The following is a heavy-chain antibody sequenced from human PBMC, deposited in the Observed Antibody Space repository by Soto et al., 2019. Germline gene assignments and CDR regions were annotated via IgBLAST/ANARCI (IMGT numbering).Heavy chain of an antibody. CDR3: ARGGYYDSSGYYPDY. Sequence: PSETLSLTCTVSGGSISSYYRSWIRQPPGKGLEWIGYIYYSGSTNYNPSLKSRVTISVDTSKNQFSLKLSSVTAADTAVYYCARGGYYDSSGYYPDYWGQGTLVTVSS. V-gene: IGHV4-59*01. D-gene: IGHD3-22*01. CDR2: IYYSGST. J-gene: IGHJ4*02. CDR1: GGSISSYY.